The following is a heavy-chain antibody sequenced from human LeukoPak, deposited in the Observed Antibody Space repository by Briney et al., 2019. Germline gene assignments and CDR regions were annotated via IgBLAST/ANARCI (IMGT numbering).Heavy chain of an antibody. CDR1: GYSFTSYW. CDR2: IYPGYYDT. Sequence: GQSLRISCKGSGYSFTSYWIGWVRQMRGKGLEWMGIIYPGYYDTRYSPSFQGQVTISADKSISTAYLQWSSLKASDTAMYYCASLSYYYGSGSYYPDPFDYWGQGTLVTVSS. J-gene: IGHJ4*02. D-gene: IGHD3-10*01. CDR3: ASLSYYYGSGSYYPDPFDY. V-gene: IGHV5-51*01.